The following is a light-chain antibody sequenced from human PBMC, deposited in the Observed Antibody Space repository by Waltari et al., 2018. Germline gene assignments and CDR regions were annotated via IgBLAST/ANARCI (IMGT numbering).Light chain of an antibody. Sequence: ETVMTQSPATLSVSPGERATLSCRASQSVSSNLAWYQQKPGQAPRLLIYGASTRATGIPVRFSGSGSGTEFTFTISSLQSEDFAVYFCQQYNNWPPWTFGQGTKVEIK. V-gene: IGKV3-15*01. J-gene: IGKJ1*01. CDR1: QSVSSN. CDR2: GAS. CDR3: QQYNNWPPWT.